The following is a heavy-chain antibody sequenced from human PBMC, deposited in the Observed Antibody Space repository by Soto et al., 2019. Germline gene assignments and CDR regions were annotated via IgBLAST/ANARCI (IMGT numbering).Heavy chain of an antibody. D-gene: IGHD3-16*01. CDR3: ASTRTWGNGLGV. CDR2: INHSGNT. Sequence: SETLSLTCAVSGGSFSGDYWSWIRQPPRKGLEWIGEINHSGNTNYNPSLKSRVTISVDTSNRHISLKLKYVTAADTTAFYCASTRTWGNGLGVWGPWTAVTVSS. J-gene: IGHJ6*02. V-gene: IGHV4-34*01. CDR1: GGSFSGDY.